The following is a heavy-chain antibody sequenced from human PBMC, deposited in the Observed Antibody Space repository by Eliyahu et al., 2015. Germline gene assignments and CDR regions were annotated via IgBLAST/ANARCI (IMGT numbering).Heavy chain of an antibody. CDR3: ARERGLNAFEI. Sequence: QLQLQESGPGLVKPSEALSLTCAVSGGSISNTNYYWGWIRQPPGKGLEWVGSIYFSGGTHSNPSLKSRVTISVDTFKNQFSLKVRSVTAADTAIYYCARERGLNAFEIWGQGTMVAVSS. J-gene: IGHJ3*02. CDR1: GGSISNTNYY. CDR2: IYFSGGT. D-gene: IGHD1-1*01. V-gene: IGHV4-39*01.